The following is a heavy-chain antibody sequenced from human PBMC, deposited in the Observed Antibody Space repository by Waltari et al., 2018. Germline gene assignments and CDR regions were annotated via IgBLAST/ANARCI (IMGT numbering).Heavy chain of an antibody. CDR2: ISSKGGST. J-gene: IGHJ6*04. CDR1: GFTFSSYA. Sequence: EVQLVESGGGLVQPGGSLRLSCAASGFTFSSYAMHWVRQAPGKGLKYVSAISSKGGSTYYANSVKGRFTMSRDNSKNPLDLQMGSLRAGGMAVYYGARAPIYDFWRGSPVDAWGKGTTVTISS. CDR3: ARAPIYDFWRGSPVDA. V-gene: IGHV3-64*01. D-gene: IGHD3-3*01.